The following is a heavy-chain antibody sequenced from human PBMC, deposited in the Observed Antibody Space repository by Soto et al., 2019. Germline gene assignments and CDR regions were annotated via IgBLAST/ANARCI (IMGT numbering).Heavy chain of an antibody. V-gene: IGHV1-69*05. J-gene: IGHJ4*02. CDR2: IIPIFGTA. CDR3: AVPRYGGGWYYCDS. Sequence: QVQLVQSGAEVKKPGSSVKVSCKASGGTFSSYAISWVRQAPGQGLEWMGGIIPIFGTANYAQKFQGRVHVTTDESTGTAYMEPGSLRAEDTAVYYCAVPRYGGGWYYCDSWGQGTLVTVSS. CDR1: GGTFSSYA. D-gene: IGHD6-19*01.